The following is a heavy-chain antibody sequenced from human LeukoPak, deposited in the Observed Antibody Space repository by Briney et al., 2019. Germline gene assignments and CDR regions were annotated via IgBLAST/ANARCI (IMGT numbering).Heavy chain of an antibody. V-gene: IGHV4-59*12. Sequence: SETLSLTCTVSGGSISSYYWSWIRQPPGKGLEWIGYIYYSGSTNYNPSLKSRVTISVDTSKNQFSLKLSSVTAADTAVYYCARDHYDSSGYPFDYWGQGTLVTVSS. CDR1: GGSISSYY. D-gene: IGHD3-22*01. CDR2: IYYSGST. CDR3: ARDHYDSSGYPFDY. J-gene: IGHJ4*02.